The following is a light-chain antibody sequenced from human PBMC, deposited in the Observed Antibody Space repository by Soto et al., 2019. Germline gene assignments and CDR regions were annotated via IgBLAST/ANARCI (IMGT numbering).Light chain of an antibody. CDR2: AAS. J-gene: IGKJ1*01. Sequence: EIVLTQSPGTLSLSPGERATLSCRASQSVNNNYLAWYQHKPGQSPRLLIYAASNRARGIPDRFGGSGSGTDFTLTISSLQSEDFAVYYCQQYNNWPPGTFGQGTKVEIK. CDR1: QSVNNNY. CDR3: QQYNNWPPGT. V-gene: IGKV3-20*01.